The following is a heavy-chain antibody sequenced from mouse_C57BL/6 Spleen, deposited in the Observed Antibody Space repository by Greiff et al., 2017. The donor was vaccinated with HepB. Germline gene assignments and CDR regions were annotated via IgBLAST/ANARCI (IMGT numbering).Heavy chain of an antibody. D-gene: IGHD2-2*01. J-gene: IGHJ2*01. CDR1: GFTFSSYA. Sequence: EVKLMESGGGLVKPGGSLKLSCAASGFTFSSYAMSWVRQTPEKRLEWVATISDGGSYTSYPDNVKGRFTISRDNAKNNLYLQMSHLKSEDTAMYYCARSSMVTTRGYFDYWGQGTTLTVSS. CDR3: ARSSMVTTRGYFDY. V-gene: IGHV5-4*03. CDR2: ISDGGSYT.